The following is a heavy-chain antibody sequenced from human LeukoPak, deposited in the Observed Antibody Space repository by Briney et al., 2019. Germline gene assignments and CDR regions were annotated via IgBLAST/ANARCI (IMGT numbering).Heavy chain of an antibody. CDR2: ISGSGSST. J-gene: IGHJ4*02. CDR1: GFTFSSYG. V-gene: IGHV3-23*01. Sequence: GGSLRLSCAASGFTFSSYGMGWGRQAPGKGLEWVSAISGSGSSTYYADSVKGRFTISRDNSKNTVFLQMNSLRAEDTAVYYCAKDETFSGVNYFDYWGQGALVTVSS. D-gene: IGHD3-3*01. CDR3: AKDETFSGVNYFDY.